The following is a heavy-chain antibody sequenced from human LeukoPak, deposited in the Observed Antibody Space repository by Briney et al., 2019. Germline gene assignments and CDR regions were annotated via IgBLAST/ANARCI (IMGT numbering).Heavy chain of an antibody. J-gene: IGHJ5*02. CDR3: AGGYCSSTSCYAFSNWFDP. CDR1: GYTFTSYA. Sequence: ASVKVSCKASGYTFTSYAMHWVRQAPGQRLEWMGWINAGNGNTKYSQKFQGRVTITRDTSASTAYMELSGLRSEDTAVYYCAGGYCSSTSCYAFSNWFDPWGQGTLVTVSS. V-gene: IGHV1-3*01. D-gene: IGHD2-2*01. CDR2: INAGNGNT.